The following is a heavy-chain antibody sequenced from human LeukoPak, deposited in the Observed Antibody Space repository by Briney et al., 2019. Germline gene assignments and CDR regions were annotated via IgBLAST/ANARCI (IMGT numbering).Heavy chain of an antibody. CDR2: ITNSGGST. CDR1: GFTFSSYA. J-gene: IGHJ3*02. Sequence: PGGPLRLSCAASGFTFSSYAMSWVRQAPGKGLEWVSAITNSGGSTYYADSVKGRFTISRDNSKSTLCLQMNSLRAEDTAVYYCAKRQYGSGSSYAFDIWGQGTMVTVSS. V-gene: IGHV3-23*01. CDR3: AKRQYGSGSSYAFDI. D-gene: IGHD3-10*01.